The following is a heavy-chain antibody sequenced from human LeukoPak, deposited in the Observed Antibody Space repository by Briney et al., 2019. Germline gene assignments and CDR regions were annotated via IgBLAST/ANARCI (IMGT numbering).Heavy chain of an antibody. D-gene: IGHD3-22*01. J-gene: IGHJ3*02. CDR3: VVVMDAFDI. CDR2: IYHSGST. V-gene: IGHV4-38-2*02. Sequence: SETLSLTCTVSGYSISSGYYWGWIRQPPGKGLEWIGSIYHSGSTYYNPSLKSRVTISVDTSENQFSLKLSSVTAADTAVYYCVVVMDAFDIWGQGTMVTVPS. CDR1: GYSISSGYY.